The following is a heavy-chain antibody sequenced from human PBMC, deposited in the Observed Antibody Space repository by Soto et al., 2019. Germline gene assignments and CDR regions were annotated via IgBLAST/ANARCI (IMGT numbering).Heavy chain of an antibody. CDR2: MSPNSGNT. D-gene: IGHD2-2*01. J-gene: IGHJ4*02. Sequence: KPCSEACREGFASYDLNSLCHDTEQGLEWMGWMSPNSGNTGYAQKFQVRGTVTRNTSISTAYMELSSLKSEDTAVYYCARGTSRTWYEGGIDNPGERPLVTGSS. V-gene: IGHV1-8*01. CDR1: REGFASYD. CDR3: ARGTSRTWYEGGIDN.